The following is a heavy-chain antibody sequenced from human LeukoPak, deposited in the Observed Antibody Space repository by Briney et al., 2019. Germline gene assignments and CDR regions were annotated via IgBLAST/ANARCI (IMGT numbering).Heavy chain of an antibody. Sequence: GSLRLSCAASGFTFSSYSMNWVRQAPGKGLEWVSSISSSSSYIYYADSVKGRFTISRDNAKNSLYLQMNSLGAEDTAVYYCARDMTMVRGVIDYWGQGTLVTVSS. V-gene: IGHV3-21*01. CDR2: ISSSSSYI. J-gene: IGHJ4*02. CDR1: GFTFSSYS. CDR3: ARDMTMVRGVIDY. D-gene: IGHD3-10*01.